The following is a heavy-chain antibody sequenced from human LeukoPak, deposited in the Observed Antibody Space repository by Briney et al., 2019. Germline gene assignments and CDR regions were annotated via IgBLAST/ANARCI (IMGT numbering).Heavy chain of an antibody. V-gene: IGHV3-53*01. D-gene: IGHD6-19*01. CDR2: IYSGGGT. J-gene: IGHJ4*02. CDR3: AREGGQWLALDY. Sequence: GRSLRLSCAASGFTVNGNYMSWVRQAPGKGLEWVSVIYSGGGTFYADSVKGRFTISRDNSKNTLYLQMNSLRAEDTAVYYCAREGGQWLALDYWGQGTLVTVSS. CDR1: GFTVNGNY.